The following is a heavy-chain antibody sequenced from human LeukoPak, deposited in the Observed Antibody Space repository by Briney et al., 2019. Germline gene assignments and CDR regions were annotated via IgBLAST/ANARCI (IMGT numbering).Heavy chain of an antibody. J-gene: IGHJ4*02. D-gene: IGHD2-2*01. Sequence: SETLSLTCAVYGGSFSGYYWSWIRQPPGKGLEWIGEINHSGSTNYNPSLKSRVTISVDKSKNQFSLKLSSVTAADTAVYYCARDLAAPSDYWGQGTLVTVSS. CDR1: GGSFSGYY. V-gene: IGHV4-34*01. CDR3: ARDLAAPSDY. CDR2: INHSGST.